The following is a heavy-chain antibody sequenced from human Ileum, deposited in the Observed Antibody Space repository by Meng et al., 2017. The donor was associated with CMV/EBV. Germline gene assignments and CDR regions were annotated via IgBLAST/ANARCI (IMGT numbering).Heavy chain of an antibody. Sequence: GGSLRLSCAASGFTFSRCNMKWVRQAPGKGLEWVANIKQDGSATYYADSVKGRFTISRDNAKNSLYLQMDNLRADDTAVYYCVREDIVVFDYWGQGTLVTVSS. CDR1: GFTFSRCN. D-gene: IGHD2-15*01. J-gene: IGHJ4*02. CDR2: IKQDGSAT. CDR3: VREDIVVFDY. V-gene: IGHV3-7*01.